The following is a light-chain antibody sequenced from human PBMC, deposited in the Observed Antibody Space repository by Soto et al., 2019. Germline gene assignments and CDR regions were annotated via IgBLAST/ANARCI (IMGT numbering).Light chain of an antibody. CDR2: GAF. V-gene: IGKV3-15*01. J-gene: IGKJ1*01. CDR1: QSVSSN. Sequence: EIVMKQSTVTLSVSPGERATLSCRASQSVSSNLAWYQQKPGQAPSLLIYGAFTRATGIPARFSGTGSGTEFTPTISSLQSEDFALYYCQQYNDWPLTFGQGTKVDIK. CDR3: QQYNDWPLT.